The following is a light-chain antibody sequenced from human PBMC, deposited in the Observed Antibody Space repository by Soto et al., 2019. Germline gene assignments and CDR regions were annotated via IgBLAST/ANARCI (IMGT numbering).Light chain of an antibody. V-gene: IGKV1-12*01. Sequence: DIELTQSPSSVSASVGDRVTITCRASQGISSWLAWYQQKPGKAPKILIYAASSLQSGVPSRFRGSGSGTDFTLTISRLQPEDFATYFCQQFNSYPRTFGQGTKVDIK. CDR3: QQFNSYPRT. CDR2: AAS. J-gene: IGKJ1*01. CDR1: QGISSW.